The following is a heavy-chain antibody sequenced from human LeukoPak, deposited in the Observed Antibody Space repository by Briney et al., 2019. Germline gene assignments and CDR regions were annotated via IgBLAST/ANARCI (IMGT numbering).Heavy chain of an antibody. CDR3: AKSLRGYYGGKGYYYYYMDV. CDR2: ISGSGGST. CDR1: GFTFSSYA. J-gene: IGHJ6*03. Sequence: GGSLRLSCAASGFTFSSYAMSWVRQAPGKGLEWVSAISGSGGSTYYADSVKGRFTISRDNSKNTLYLQMNSLRAEDTAVYYCAKSLRGYYGGKGYYYYYMDVWGKGTTVTVSS. V-gene: IGHV3-23*01. D-gene: IGHD4-23*01.